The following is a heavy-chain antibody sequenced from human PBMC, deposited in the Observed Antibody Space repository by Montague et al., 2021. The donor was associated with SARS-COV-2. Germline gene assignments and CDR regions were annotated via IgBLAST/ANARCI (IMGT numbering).Heavy chain of an antibody. D-gene: IGHD2-2*01. Sequence: SETLSLTCSVSGGSISSSSYYWGWIRQPPGKGLEWIGSIYYSGSNYYNPSLKSRVTISVDTSKNQFSLKLSSVTAADTAVYYCARLKAPYCSSTSCYSASWFDPWGQGTLVTVSS. V-gene: IGHV4-39*01. CDR2: IYYSGSN. CDR1: GGSISSSSYY. CDR3: ARLKAPYCSSTSCYSASWFDP. J-gene: IGHJ5*02.